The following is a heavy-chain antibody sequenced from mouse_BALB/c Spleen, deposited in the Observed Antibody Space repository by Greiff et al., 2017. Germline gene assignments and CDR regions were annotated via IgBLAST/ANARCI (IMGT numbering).Heavy chain of an antibody. V-gene: IGHV2-9-2*01. D-gene: IGHD2-4*01. CDR1: GFSLTSYD. CDR3: VRDRPDYGRAY. J-gene: IGHJ3*01. Sequence: VKLVESGPGLVAPSQSLSITCTVSGFSLTSYDISWIRQPPGKGLEWLGVIWTGGGTKYNSAFMSRLSISKDNSKSQVFLKMNSLQTDDTAIYYCVRDRPDYGRAYWGQGTLVTVSA. CDR2: IWTGGGT.